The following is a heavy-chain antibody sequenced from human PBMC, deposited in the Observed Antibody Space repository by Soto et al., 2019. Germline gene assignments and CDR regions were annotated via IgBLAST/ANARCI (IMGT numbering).Heavy chain of an antibody. V-gene: IGHV1-69*13. CDR3: ARDVAITMVRGVIGDYYYGLDV. Sequence: SANVSCKSAGGAFSSYASSWGRQAPGQGLEWMGAIIPMFGTANSAQKFQGRVTITADESTSTAYMELSSLRFEDSAVYYCARDVAITMVRGVIGDYYYGLDVWGQGTTVTVSS. J-gene: IGHJ6*02. D-gene: IGHD3-10*01. CDR1: GGAFSSYA. CDR2: IIPMFGTA.